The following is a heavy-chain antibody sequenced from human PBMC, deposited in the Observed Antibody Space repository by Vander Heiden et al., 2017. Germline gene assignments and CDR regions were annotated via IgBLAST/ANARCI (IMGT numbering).Heavy chain of an antibody. D-gene: IGHD5-12*01. V-gene: IGHV3-21*01. CDR1: GFTFSSYS. CDR2: ISSSSSYI. Sequence: EVQLVESGGGLVKPGGSLRLSCAASGFTFSSYSMNWVRQAPGKGLEWVSSISSSSSYIYYADSVKGRFTISRDNAKNSLYLQMNSLRAEDTAVYYCASSSRQWLQYSDIWGQGTMVTVSS. CDR3: ASSSRQWLQYSDI. J-gene: IGHJ3*02.